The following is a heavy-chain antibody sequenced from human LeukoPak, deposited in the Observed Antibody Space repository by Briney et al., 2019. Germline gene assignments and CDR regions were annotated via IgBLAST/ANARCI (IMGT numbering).Heavy chain of an antibody. V-gene: IGHV1-2*02. CDR2: INPNSGGT. D-gene: IGHD3-9*01. CDR3: ARSSYYDILTGLYRGYYFDY. Sequence: ASVKVSCKTSGYTFTAYYLHWVRQAPGQGLEWMGWINPNSGGTNYAQKFQGRVTMTRDASISTAYMELSRLRSDDTAVYYCARSSYYDILTGLYRGYYFDYWGQGTLVTVSS. CDR1: GYTFTAYY. J-gene: IGHJ4*02.